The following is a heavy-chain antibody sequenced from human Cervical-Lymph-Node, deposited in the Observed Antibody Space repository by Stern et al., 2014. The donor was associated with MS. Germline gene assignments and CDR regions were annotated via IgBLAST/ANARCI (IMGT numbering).Heavy chain of an antibody. CDR1: GFPFSSYA. CDR2: ISISGDYT. CDR3: ARASNTISYYYHGMDV. V-gene: IGHV3-21*01. D-gene: IGHD2-2*01. Sequence: VQLVQSGGGLVKPGGSLRLSCAASGFPFSSYAMTWVRQAPGKGLEWISSISISGDYTYYADSVKGRFTISRDNAKNSLHLQMNSLSAEDTAVYYCARASNTISYYYHGMDVWGQGTTVTVSS. J-gene: IGHJ6*02.